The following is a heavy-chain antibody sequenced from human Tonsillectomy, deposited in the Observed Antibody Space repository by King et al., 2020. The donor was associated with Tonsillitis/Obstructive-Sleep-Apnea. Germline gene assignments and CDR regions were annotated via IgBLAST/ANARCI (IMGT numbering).Heavy chain of an antibody. V-gene: IGHV3-9*01. CDR2: IIWNSGSI. D-gene: IGHD2-2*01. CDR1: GFTFDDYA. CDR3: AKALRTYCSYSSCSFDY. Sequence: VQLVESGGGLVQPGRSLRLSCAASGFTFDDYAMHWVRHAPGKVLEWVSGIIWNSGSIGYADSVKGRFTISRDNAKNSLYLQMNSLRAEDTALYYCAKALRTYCSYSSCSFDYWGQGTLVTVSS. J-gene: IGHJ4*02.